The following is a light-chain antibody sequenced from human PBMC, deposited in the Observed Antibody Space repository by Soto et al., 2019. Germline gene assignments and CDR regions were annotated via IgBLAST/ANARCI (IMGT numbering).Light chain of an antibody. CDR1: SSDVGSYNL. Sequence: QSVLTQPASVSGSPGQSITISCTGTSSDVGSYNLVSWYQQHPGKAPKLMIYEGSKRPSGVSNRFSGSKSGHTASLTISGLQAEDEADYYCCSYAGSSTHVFGGGTKLTVL. V-gene: IGLV2-23*01. CDR2: EGS. J-gene: IGLJ2*01. CDR3: CSYAGSSTHV.